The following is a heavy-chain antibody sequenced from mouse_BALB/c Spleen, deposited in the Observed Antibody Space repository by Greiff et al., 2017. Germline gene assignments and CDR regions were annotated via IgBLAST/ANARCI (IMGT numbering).Heavy chain of an antibody. CDR3: TRSAYYGNYVYAMDY. J-gene: IGHJ4*01. CDR2: ISSGGSYT. CDR1: GFTFSSYT. D-gene: IGHD2-10*01. Sequence: EVQVVESGGGLVKPGGSLKLSCAASGFTFSSYTMSWVRQTPEKRLEWVATISSGGSYTYYPDSVKGRFTISRDNAKNTLYLQMSSLKSEDTAMYYCTRSAYYGNYVYAMDYWGQGTSVTVSS. V-gene: IGHV5-6-4*01.